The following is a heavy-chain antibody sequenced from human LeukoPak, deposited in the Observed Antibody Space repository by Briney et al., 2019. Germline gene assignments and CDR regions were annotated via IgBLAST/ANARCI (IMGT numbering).Heavy chain of an antibody. D-gene: IGHD2-21*01. V-gene: IGHV3-23*01. CDR3: AKFLPTHIVVANYYFDY. CDR1: GFTFSTYA. Sequence: GGSLRLSCAASGFTFSTYAMSWVRQAPGKGLEWVSVISGSGSSTYYADSVKGRFTISRDNSKNTLYLQMNSLRAEDTAVYYCAKFLPTHIVVANYYFDYWGQGTLVTVSS. CDR2: ISGSGSST. J-gene: IGHJ4*02.